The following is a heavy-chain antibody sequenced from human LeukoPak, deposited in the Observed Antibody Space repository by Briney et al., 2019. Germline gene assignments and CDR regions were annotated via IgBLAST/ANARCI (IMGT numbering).Heavy chain of an antibody. V-gene: IGHV3-7*01. D-gene: IGHD4-17*01. CDR2: IKQDGSEK. CDR3: ARVKTTVTTRDAFDI. CDR1: GFTFSSYW. J-gene: IGHJ3*02. Sequence: PGGSLRLSCAASGFTFSSYWMSWVRQAPGKGLEWVANIKQDGSEKYYVDSVKGRFTISRDNAKNSLYLQVNSLRAEDTAVYYCARVKTTVTTRDAFDIWGQGTMVTVSS.